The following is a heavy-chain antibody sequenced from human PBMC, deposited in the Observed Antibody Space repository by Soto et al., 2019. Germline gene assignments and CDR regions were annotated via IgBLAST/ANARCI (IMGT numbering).Heavy chain of an antibody. CDR2: ISTYNGDT. Sequence: QVQLVQSGAEVRKPGASVKVSCKASGYTFSTSGMSWLRQAPGQGLEWMGWISTYNGDTNDAPKFQDRVTMTSDTSTGKGYMELRRLGSDDTAVYYCARAGAAPYYYYGMDVWGQGTRVTVSS. CDR3: ARAGAAPYYYYGMDV. D-gene: IGHD2-15*01. V-gene: IGHV1-18*01. J-gene: IGHJ6*02. CDR1: GYTFSTSG.